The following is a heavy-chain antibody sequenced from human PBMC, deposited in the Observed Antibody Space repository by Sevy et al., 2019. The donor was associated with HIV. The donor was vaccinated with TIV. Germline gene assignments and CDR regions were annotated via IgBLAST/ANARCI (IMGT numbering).Heavy chain of an antibody. D-gene: IGHD2-15*01. Sequence: GSLRLSCSASGFTFSIYYITWARQAPGKGLEWVANIKSDGSDKYYVDSVKGRFTISRDNAKNSLYLQMNSLTAEDTAVYYCARYGGYIDHWGHGTLVTVSS. CDR1: GFTFSIYY. CDR3: ARYGGYIDH. CDR2: IKSDGSDK. J-gene: IGHJ4*01. V-gene: IGHV3-7*01.